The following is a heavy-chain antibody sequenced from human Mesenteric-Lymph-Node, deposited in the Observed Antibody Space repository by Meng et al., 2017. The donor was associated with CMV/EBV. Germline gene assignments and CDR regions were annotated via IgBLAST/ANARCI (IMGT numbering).Heavy chain of an antibody. CDR2: ISRTGGTI. V-gene: IGHV3-21*01. J-gene: IGHJ4*02. CDR1: GFTFSSYS. Sequence: GESLKISCAASGFTFSSYSMNWVRQAPGRGLEWVSVISRTGGTIFYADSLQGRFAISRDNAKSSLYLQMNSLGAEDTAVYYCAREGPGIPDQYLDYWGLGTLVTVSS. D-gene: IGHD3-10*01. CDR3: AREGPGIPDQYLDY.